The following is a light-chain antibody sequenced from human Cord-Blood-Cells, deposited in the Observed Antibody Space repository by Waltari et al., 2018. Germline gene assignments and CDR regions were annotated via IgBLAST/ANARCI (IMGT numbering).Light chain of an antibody. CDR2: KAS. V-gene: IGKV1-5*03. CDR1: QSISSW. J-gene: IGKJ2*01. Sequence: DIQMTQSPSTLSASVGDRVTITCRASQSISSWLAWYQQKTGKAPKLLIYKASSLESGFPARFSGSGSGTEFTLTISSLQPDDFATYYCQQYNRYLYTFGQGTKLEIK. CDR3: QQYNRYLYT.